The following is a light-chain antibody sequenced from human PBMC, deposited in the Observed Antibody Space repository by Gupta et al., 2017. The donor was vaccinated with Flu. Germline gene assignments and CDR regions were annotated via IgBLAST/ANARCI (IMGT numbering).Light chain of an antibody. J-gene: IGLJ1*01. CDR1: SSDIGSYND. Sequence: GGSSDIGSYNDVSWFQQHPGKAPKLLIYEVSNRPSGVPDRFSGSKSGNTASLTVSGLQAEDEADYYCSSFADSRYIFGAGTTVTVL. CDR3: SSFADSRYI. V-gene: IGLV2-8*01. CDR2: EVS.